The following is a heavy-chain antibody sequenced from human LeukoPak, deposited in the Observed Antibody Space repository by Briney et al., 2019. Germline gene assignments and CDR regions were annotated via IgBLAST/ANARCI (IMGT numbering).Heavy chain of an antibody. Sequence: PGGSLRLSCAASGLTFSDYYMTWIRQAPGKGLEWVSSISGTGTTIYSADSVWGRFTVSRDNARNSLFLHMNSLRAEDTAVYYCAVQITMIVVVPYFDYWGQGTLVTVSS. V-gene: IGHV3-11*04. D-gene: IGHD3-22*01. J-gene: IGHJ4*02. CDR3: AVQITMIVVVPYFDY. CDR2: ISGTGTTI. CDR1: GLTFSDYY.